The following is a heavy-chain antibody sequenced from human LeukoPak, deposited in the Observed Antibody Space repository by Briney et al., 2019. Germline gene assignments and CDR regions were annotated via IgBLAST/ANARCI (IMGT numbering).Heavy chain of an antibody. V-gene: IGHV1-69*05. CDR2: IIPIFGTA. CDR1: GGTFSSYA. Sequence: ASVKVSCKASGGTFSSYAISWVRQAPGQGLEWMGGIIPIFGTANYAQKFQGRVTMTTDTSTSTAYMELRSLRSDDTAVYYCARDRCRGGSCYSGAFDYWGQGTLVTVSS. J-gene: IGHJ4*02. CDR3: ARDRCRGGSCYSGAFDY. D-gene: IGHD2-15*01.